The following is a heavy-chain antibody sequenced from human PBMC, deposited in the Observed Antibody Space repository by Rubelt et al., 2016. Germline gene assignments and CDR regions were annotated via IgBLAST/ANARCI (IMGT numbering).Heavy chain of an antibody. Sequence: QVQLQESGPGLVKPSETLSLTCTVSGGSVSSGSYYWSWIRQPPGKGLEWIGYIYYSGSTNYNPSLKSRVTISVDTSKNQFSLKLSSVTAADTAVYYCARDAHWGSYRLIDYWGQGTLVTVSS. D-gene: IGHD3-16*02. CDR3: ARDAHWGSYRLIDY. V-gene: IGHV4-61*01. J-gene: IGHJ4*02. CDR1: GGSVSSGSYY. CDR2: IYYSGST.